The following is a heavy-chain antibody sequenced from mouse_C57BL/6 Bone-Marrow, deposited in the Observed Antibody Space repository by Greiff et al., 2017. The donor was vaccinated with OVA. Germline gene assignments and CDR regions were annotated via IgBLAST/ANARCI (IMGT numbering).Heavy chain of an antibody. D-gene: IGHD4-1*01. V-gene: IGHV1-81*01. CDR2: IYPRSGNT. Sequence: QVQLQQSGAELARPGASVKLSCKASGYTFTSYGISWVKQRTGQGLEWIGEIYPRSGNTYYNEKFKGKATLTADKSSSTAYMELRSLTSEDSAVYFCARTGPWFAYWGQGTLVTVSA. CDR1: GYTFTSYG. CDR3: ARTGPWFAY. J-gene: IGHJ3*01.